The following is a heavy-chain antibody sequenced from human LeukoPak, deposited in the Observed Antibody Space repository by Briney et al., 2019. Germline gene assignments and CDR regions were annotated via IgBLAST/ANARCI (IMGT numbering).Heavy chain of an antibody. D-gene: IGHD6-13*01. Sequence: TGGSLRLSCSASGFTFDDYTMHWVRQPPGRGLEWVSSIFWDSSKVAYADSVKGRFTISRDNAKNSLYLQMNSLRDEDMALYYCARVQYSRMSKGAFDLWGQGTLVIVSS. CDR3: ARVQYSRMSKGAFDL. V-gene: IGHV3-9*03. CDR2: IFWDSSKV. CDR1: GFTFDDYT. J-gene: IGHJ3*01.